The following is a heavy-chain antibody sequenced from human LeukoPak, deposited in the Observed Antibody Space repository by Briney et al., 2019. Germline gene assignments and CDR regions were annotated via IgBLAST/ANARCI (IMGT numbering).Heavy chain of an antibody. CDR2: VNPSGGST. D-gene: IGHD1-26*01. CDR3: ARDGFHSGWRWFHP. J-gene: IGHJ5*02. V-gene: IGHV1-46*01. CDR1: GYTFASYE. Sequence: GPSGKVSCKASGYTFASYEMHWGRRSGGQGVGGMGIVNPSGGSTSYAQKFQGRVTMTRETSTSTVYMELSSLRSEDPAVYYCARDGFHSGWRWFHPSGHATLLTVSS.